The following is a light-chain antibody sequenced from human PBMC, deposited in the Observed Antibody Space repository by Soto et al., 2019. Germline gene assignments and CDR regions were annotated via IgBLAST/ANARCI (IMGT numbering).Light chain of an antibody. CDR1: QSVSSY. CDR2: DAS. CDR3: QQNKDWPGT. V-gene: IGKV3-15*01. J-gene: IGKJ1*01. Sequence: EIVMTQSPATLSVSPGERVTLSGRASQSVSSYLAWYQQKPGQAPRLLIYDASSRATGIPVRFSGSGSGTEFTLSISSLQSEDFGVYYCQQNKDWPGTFGQGTKVDIK.